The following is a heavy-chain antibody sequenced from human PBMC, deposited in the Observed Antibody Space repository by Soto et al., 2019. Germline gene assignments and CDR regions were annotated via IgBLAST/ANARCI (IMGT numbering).Heavy chain of an antibody. J-gene: IGHJ3*02. CDR1: GDSFTRYD. CDR2: MNPNSGNT. Sequence: ASVKVSCKASGDSFTRYDINWVRQATGQGLEWMGWMNPNSGNTGYAQKFQGRVTMTRNTSISTAYMELSSLRSEDTAVYYCARSDSYDAFDMWGQGTMVTVSS. CDR3: ARSDSYDAFDM. D-gene: IGHD2-21*02. V-gene: IGHV1-8*01.